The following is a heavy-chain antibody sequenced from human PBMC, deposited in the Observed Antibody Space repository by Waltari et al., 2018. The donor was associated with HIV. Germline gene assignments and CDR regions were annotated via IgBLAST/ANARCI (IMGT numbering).Heavy chain of an antibody. CDR1: GFTVGSGF. CDR2: IYNAGST. J-gene: IGHJ4*02. D-gene: IGHD5-18*01. Sequence: EVQLVESGGGLIQPGGSLRLSGAAFGFTVGSGFISWVRQAPGKGLEWVSVIYNAGSTYYAESVRGRFTISRDTSKNTVSLQMKSLRADDTAVYYCERVYSYGYFDYWGQGTLVTVSS. V-gene: IGHV3-53*01. CDR3: ERVYSYGYFDY.